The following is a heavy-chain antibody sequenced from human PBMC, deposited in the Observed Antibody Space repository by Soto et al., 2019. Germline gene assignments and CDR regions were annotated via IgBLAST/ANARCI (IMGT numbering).Heavy chain of an antibody. D-gene: IGHD4-4*01. Sequence: PGGSLRLSCAASGFTFSSYGMHWVRQAPGKGLEWVALIPYDGSNQNYADSVKGRFTISRDNSKNTLYLQMNSLRAEDTAVYYCAKDRSSNYGIGYFDYWGQGTLVTVSS. CDR2: IPYDGSNQ. CDR3: AKDRSSNYGIGYFDY. V-gene: IGHV3-30*18. J-gene: IGHJ4*02. CDR1: GFTFSSYG.